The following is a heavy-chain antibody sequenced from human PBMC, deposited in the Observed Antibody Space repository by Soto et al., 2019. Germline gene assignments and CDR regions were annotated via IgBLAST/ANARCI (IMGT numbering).Heavy chain of an antibody. Sequence: QVQLVESGGGVVQPGRSLRLSCAASGFTFSSYAMHWVRQAPGKGLEWVAVISYDGSNKYYADSVKGRFTISRDNSTNTLYLQMNSLRAEDTAVYDCARDAYYYDSSGYYSFWGQGTLVTVSS. V-gene: IGHV3-30-3*01. D-gene: IGHD3-22*01. CDR3: ARDAYYYDSSGYYSF. CDR1: GFTFSSYA. J-gene: IGHJ4*02. CDR2: ISYDGSNK.